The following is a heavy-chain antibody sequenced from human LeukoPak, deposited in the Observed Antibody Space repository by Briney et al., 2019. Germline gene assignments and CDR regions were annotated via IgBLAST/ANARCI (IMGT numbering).Heavy chain of an antibody. Sequence: PGGSLRLSCAASGFTFSSYAMSWVRQAPGKGLEWVSAISGSGGSTYYADSVKGRFTISRDNSKNTLYLQMNSLRAEDTAVYYCAKDRIAARPPYYYMDVWGKGTTVTVSS. J-gene: IGHJ6*03. CDR2: ISGSGGST. CDR1: GFTFSSYA. D-gene: IGHD6-6*01. CDR3: AKDRIAARPPYYYMDV. V-gene: IGHV3-23*01.